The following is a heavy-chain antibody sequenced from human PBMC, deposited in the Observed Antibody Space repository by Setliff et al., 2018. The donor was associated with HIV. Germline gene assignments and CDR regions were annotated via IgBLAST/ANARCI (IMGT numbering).Heavy chain of an antibody. CDR3: ARSRTSSGYYGVTGYGMNV. V-gene: IGHV4-39*01. CDR2: IYYSGST. Sequence: PSETLSLTCTVSGGSISSNNYYWGWIRQPPGKGLEWIGSIYYSGSTYYNPSLKSRVTISVDTSKNHFSLKLRSVTAADTAMYYCARSRTSSGYYGVTGYGMNVWGQGTLVTVSS. J-gene: IGHJ4*02. CDR1: GGSISSNNYY. D-gene: IGHD3-22*01.